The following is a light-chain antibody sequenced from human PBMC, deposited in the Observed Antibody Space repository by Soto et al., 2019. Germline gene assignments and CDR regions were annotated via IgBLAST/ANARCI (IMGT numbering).Light chain of an antibody. CDR1: QSVSSH. Sequence: EIRMTQSPAILSVSPGESATLSCRSSQSVSSHVVWYQQKPGQAPRLLISDSSTRATGIPARFSGSGSGTDFTLTISSLEPEDFAVYYCQQRSNWPPLTFGGGTKVDIK. CDR2: DSS. CDR3: QQRSNWPPLT. V-gene: IGKV3-11*01. J-gene: IGKJ4*01.